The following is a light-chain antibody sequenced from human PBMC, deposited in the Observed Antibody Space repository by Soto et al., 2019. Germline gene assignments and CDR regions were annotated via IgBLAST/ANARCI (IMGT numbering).Light chain of an antibody. J-gene: IGKJ1*01. CDR1: QSVASSY. CDR3: QQYRNSPPWT. V-gene: IGKV3-20*01. Sequence: IVLTQSPGTLSLSPGERATLSCRASQSVASSYLAWYQQKPGQAPRLLLYGASTRATGIPDRFSGSGSGTDFTLTISRLEPEDFAVYYCQQYRNSPPWTFGQGTKVDIK. CDR2: GAS.